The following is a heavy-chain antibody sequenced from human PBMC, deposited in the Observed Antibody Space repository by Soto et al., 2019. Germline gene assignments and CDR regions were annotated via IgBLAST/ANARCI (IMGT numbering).Heavy chain of an antibody. CDR2: VYYTGSP. D-gene: IGHD3-10*01. J-gene: IGHJ4*02. Sequence: SETLSLTCSIAGDSITSRSYFWARIRQSPGEGLEWIGSVYYTGSPYYKSSLKSRVTISVDTSKNQFSLRLKSVTAADTAVYYCARHGVSYGSGSYYNPWDYWGQGALVTVS. CDR1: GDSITSRSYF. V-gene: IGHV4-39*01. CDR3: ARHGVSYGSGSYYNPWDY.